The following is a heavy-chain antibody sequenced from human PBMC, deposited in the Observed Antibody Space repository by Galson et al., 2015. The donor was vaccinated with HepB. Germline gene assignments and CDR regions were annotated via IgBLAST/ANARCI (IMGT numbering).Heavy chain of an antibody. Sequence: SVKVSCKASGGTFSSYAISWVRQAPGQGLEWMGRIIPILGIANYAQKFQGRVTITADKSTSTAYMELSSLRSEDTAVYYCARDPNYYGSGSPWGRGTLVTVSS. CDR3: ARDPNYYGSGSP. D-gene: IGHD3-10*01. CDR2: IIPILGIA. J-gene: IGHJ5*02. CDR1: GGTFSSYA. V-gene: IGHV1-69*04.